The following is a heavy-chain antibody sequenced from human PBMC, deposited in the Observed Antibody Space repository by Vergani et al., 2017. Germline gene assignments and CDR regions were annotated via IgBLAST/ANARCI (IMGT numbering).Heavy chain of an antibody. J-gene: IGHJ1*01. Sequence: EVQLVESGGGLVKPGGSLRLSCVASGFTFGSYSMNWVRQAPGKGLEWVSFISSSSSYRYYADSVKGRFTISRDNGEYSLLLQMNSLRPEDTAVYYCASRVPWYQLATQYLQRWRQGTLVTVPS. CDR1: GFTFGSYS. CDR2: ISSSSSYR. CDR3: ASRVPWYQLATQYLQR. D-gene: IGHD2-2*01. V-gene: IGHV3-21*01.